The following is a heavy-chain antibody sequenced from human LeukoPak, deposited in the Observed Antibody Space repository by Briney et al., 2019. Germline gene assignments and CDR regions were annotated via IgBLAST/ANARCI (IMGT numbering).Heavy chain of an antibody. CDR2: TYYRSKWYN. Sequence: SQTLSLTCAISGDSVSSNSAAWNWIRQSPSRGLEWLGRTYYRSKWYNDYAVSVKSRITSNPDTSKNQFSLQLNSVTPEDTAVYYCTRGAPVGSSREFDYWGQGTLVTVSS. D-gene: IGHD5-24*01. V-gene: IGHV6-1*01. CDR3: TRGAPVGSSREFDY. J-gene: IGHJ4*02. CDR1: GDSVSSNSAA.